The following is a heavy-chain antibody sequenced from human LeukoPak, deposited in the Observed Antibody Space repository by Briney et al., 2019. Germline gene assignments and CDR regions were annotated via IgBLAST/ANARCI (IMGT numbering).Heavy chain of an antibody. D-gene: IGHD6-19*01. Sequence: PGGSLRLSCAASGFTFSSYAMSWVRQAPGKGLEWVSAISGGGGSTYYADSVKGRFTISRDNSKNTLYLQMNSLRAEDTAVYYCARDPRAVAGTRPEYYFDYWGQGTLVTVSS. V-gene: IGHV3-23*01. CDR2: ISGGGGST. CDR1: GFTFSSYA. J-gene: IGHJ4*02. CDR3: ARDPRAVAGTRPEYYFDY.